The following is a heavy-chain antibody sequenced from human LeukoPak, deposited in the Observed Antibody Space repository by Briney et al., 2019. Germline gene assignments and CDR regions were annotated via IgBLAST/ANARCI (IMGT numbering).Heavy chain of an antibody. V-gene: IGHV3-23*01. J-gene: IGHJ4*02. CDR3: AKAKEQWELLDGALDY. CDR1: GFTFSSYE. D-gene: IGHD1-26*01. CDR2: ISGSGGST. Sequence: GGSLRLSCAASGFTFSSYEMNWVRQAPGKGLEWVSAISGSGGSTYYADSVKGRFTISRDNSKNTLYLQMNSLRAEDTAVYYCAKAKEQWELLDGALDYWGQGTLVTVSS.